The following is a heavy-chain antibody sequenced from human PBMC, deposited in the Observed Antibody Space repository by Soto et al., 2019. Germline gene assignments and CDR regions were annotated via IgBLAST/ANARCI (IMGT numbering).Heavy chain of an antibody. CDR2: IHYSGTT. CDR1: GGYMRNYF. Sequence: SATLSLNYTLSGGYMRNYFWTWIRQPPGERPEWIRYIHYSGTTSFFPSYNPSLRSRVTISEDTSKNQFSLKLLSVTTADTAVYFCAAGEASSRNLAPYYLDFWGQGPLVTVSS. J-gene: IGHJ4*02. CDR3: AAGEASSRNLAPYYLDF. V-gene: IGHV4-59*01. D-gene: IGHD6-13*01.